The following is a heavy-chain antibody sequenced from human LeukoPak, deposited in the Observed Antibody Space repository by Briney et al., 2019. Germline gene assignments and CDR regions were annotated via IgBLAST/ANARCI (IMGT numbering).Heavy chain of an antibody. CDR1: GFTFSSYS. CDR3: ARASYYDISTGYFWGAISGSDI. V-gene: IGHV3-21*01. D-gene: IGHD3-9*01. J-gene: IGHJ3*02. CDR2: ISSSSSYI. Sequence: GGSLRLSCAASGFTFSSYSMNWVRQAPGKGLEWVSSISSSSSYIYYADSVKGRFTISRDNAKNSLYLQMNSLRAEDTAVYYCARASYYDISTGYFWGAISGSDIWGQGTMVTVSS.